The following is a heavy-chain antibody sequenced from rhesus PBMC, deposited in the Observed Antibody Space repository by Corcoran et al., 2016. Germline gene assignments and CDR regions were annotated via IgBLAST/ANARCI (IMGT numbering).Heavy chain of an antibody. CDR3: ARGAVQPRLGCCVDV. V-gene: IGHV3S43*01. CDR1: GFTSGNSD. J-gene: IGHJ5-1*01. CDR2: ISSGGSI. D-gene: IGHD6-31*01. Sequence: EVQLVESGGGLVLPGGSLRLSCAAPGFTSGNSDLIWIRQAPGKGLEWVSYISSGGSIYYSDSVKGRCTTSSDNAKNTLDLQMSRLRVEATAVYFCARGAVQPRLGCCVDVWGPGVVVPASS.